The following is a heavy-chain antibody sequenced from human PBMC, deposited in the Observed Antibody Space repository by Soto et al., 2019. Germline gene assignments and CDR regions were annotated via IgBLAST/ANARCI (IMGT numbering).Heavy chain of an antibody. V-gene: IGHV1-2*04. D-gene: IGHD5-12*01. CDR3: ARGSNIVATITRDDAFDI. J-gene: IGHJ3*02. CDR2: ISPNSGGT. Sequence: ASVKVSCKASGYTFTSYGISWVRQAPGQGLEWMGWISPNSGGTNYAQKFQGWVTMTRDTSISTAYMELSRLRSDDTAVYYCARGSNIVATITRDDAFDIWGQGTMVTVSS. CDR1: GYTFTSYG.